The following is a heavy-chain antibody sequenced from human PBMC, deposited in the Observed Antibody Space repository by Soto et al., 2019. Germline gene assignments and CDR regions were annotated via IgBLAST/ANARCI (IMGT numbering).Heavy chain of an antibody. D-gene: IGHD6-13*01. V-gene: IGHV3-21*01. CDR2: ISSSSSYI. CDR1: GFTFSSFS. CDR3: ARDTAAGYVNWFDP. Sequence: PGGSLRLSCAASGFTFSSFSMNWVRQAPGKGLEWVSSISSSSSYIYYADSVKGRFTISRDNAKNSLYLQMNSLRAEDTAVYYCARDTAAGYVNWFDPWGQGTLVTVSS. J-gene: IGHJ5*02.